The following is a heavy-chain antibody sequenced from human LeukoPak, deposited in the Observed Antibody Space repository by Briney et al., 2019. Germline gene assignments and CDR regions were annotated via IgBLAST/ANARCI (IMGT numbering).Heavy chain of an antibody. CDR3: ARWTVAGPRWFDP. CDR2: INGRGDST. Sequence: QPGGSLRLSCAASGFSFSTYTMNWVRQAPGKGLEWVSAINGRGDSTFYADSVKGQFTISRDNSKSTVYLQMNSLRADDTAVYYCARWTVAGPRWFDPWGQGTLVTVSP. J-gene: IGHJ5*02. V-gene: IGHV3-23*01. CDR1: GFSFSTYT. D-gene: IGHD6-19*01.